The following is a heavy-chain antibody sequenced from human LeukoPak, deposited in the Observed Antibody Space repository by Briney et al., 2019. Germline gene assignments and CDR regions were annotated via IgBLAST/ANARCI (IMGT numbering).Heavy chain of an antibody. CDR3: ARAPSLYCSGGSCYWFDP. CDR1: GGSFSGYY. D-gene: IGHD2-15*01. Sequence: SETLSLTCAVYGGSFSGYYWSWLRQPPGKGLEWIGEINHSGSTNYNPSLKSRVTISVDTSKNQFSLKLISVTAADTAVYYCARAPSLYCSGGSCYWFDPWGQGTLVTVSS. J-gene: IGHJ5*02. CDR2: INHSGST. V-gene: IGHV4-34*01.